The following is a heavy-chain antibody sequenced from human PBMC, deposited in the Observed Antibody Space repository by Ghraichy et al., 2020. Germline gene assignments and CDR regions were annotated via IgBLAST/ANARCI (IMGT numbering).Heavy chain of an antibody. CDR1: GGTFSSYA. J-gene: IGHJ4*02. D-gene: IGHD1-26*01. CDR3: ARSGSKTAPFDY. CDR2: IIPIFGTA. Sequence: SVKVSCKASGGTFSSYAISWVRQAPGQGLEWMGGIIPIFGTANYAQKFQGRVTITTDESTSTAYMELSSLRSEDTAVYYCARSGSKTAPFDYWGQGTLVTVSS. V-gene: IGHV1-69*05.